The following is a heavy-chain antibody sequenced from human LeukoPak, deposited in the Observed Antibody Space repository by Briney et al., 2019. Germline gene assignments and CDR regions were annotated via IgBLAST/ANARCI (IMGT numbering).Heavy chain of an antibody. CDR1: GFTFSDYY. CDR2: ISSSGSTI. J-gene: IGHJ5*02. V-gene: IGHV3-11*01. Sequence: GGSLRLSCAASGFTFSDYYMSWIRQAPGKGPEWVSYISSSGSTIYYADSVKGRFTTSRDNAKNSLYLQMNSLRAEDTAVYYCARDLRGYSGYDRNWFDPWGQGTLVTVSS. CDR3: ARDLRGYSGYDRNWFDP. D-gene: IGHD5-12*01.